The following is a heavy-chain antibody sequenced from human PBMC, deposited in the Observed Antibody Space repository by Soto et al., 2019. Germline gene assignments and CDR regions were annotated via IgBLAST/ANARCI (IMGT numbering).Heavy chain of an antibody. J-gene: IGHJ4*02. CDR1: GYTFTSYD. CDR2: MNPNSGNT. CDR3: ARDLGYCSGGSCARDY. Sequence: ASVKVSCKASGYTFTSYDINWVRQATGQGLEWMGWMNPNSGNTGYAQKFQGGVTMTRNTSISTAYMELSSLRSEDTAVYYCARDLGYCSGGSCARDYWGQGTLVTVSS. V-gene: IGHV1-8*01. D-gene: IGHD2-15*01.